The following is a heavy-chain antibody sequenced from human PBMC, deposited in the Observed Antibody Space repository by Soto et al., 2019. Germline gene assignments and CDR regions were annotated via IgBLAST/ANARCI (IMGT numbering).Heavy chain of an antibody. Sequence: GGSLRLSCAASGFTFSSYDMHWVRQAPGKGLEWVAVISYDGSNNYYADSVKGRFTISRDNSNNTLYLQMNSLGAEDTSVYYCARDFGSLGATIDYWGQGTLVTVSS. CDR3: ARDFGSLGATIDY. V-gene: IGHV3-30-3*01. CDR1: GFTFSSYD. CDR2: ISYDGSNN. J-gene: IGHJ4*02. D-gene: IGHD1-26*01.